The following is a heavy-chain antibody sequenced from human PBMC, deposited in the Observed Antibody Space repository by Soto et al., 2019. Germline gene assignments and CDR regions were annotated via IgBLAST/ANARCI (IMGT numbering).Heavy chain of an antibody. J-gene: IGHJ6*02. D-gene: IGHD3-10*01. Sequence: QVQLQESGPGLVKPSETLSLTCTVSGGSISSYYWSWIRQPPGKGLEWIGYIYYSGSTNYNPSLKSRVTRSVDTSKNQFSLKLSSVTAADTAVYYCARGSYAYGSGDYYGMDVWGQGTTVTVSS. CDR1: GGSISSYY. V-gene: IGHV4-59*01. CDR3: ARGSYAYGSGDYYGMDV. CDR2: IYYSGST.